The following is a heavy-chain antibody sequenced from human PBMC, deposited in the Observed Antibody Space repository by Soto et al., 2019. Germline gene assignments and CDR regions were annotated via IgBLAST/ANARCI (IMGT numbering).Heavy chain of an antibody. Sequence: GASVKVSCKASGYTFTSYDINWVRQATGQGLEWMGWMNPNSGNTGYAQKFQGRVTMTRNTSISTAYMELSSLRSEDTAVYYCARWPHGGSSSWPRGGFDYWGQGTLVTVSS. CDR2: MNPNSGNT. V-gene: IGHV1-8*01. CDR3: ARWPHGGSSSWPRGGFDY. J-gene: IGHJ4*02. CDR1: GYTFTSYD. D-gene: IGHD6-13*01.